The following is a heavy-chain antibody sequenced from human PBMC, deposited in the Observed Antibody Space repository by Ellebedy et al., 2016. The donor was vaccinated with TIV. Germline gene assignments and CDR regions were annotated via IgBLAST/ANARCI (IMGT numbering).Heavy chain of an antibody. CDR3: ARDWGSSTSYLNHYYYYGMDV. D-gene: IGHD2-2*01. V-gene: IGHV1-18*01. Sequence: ASVKVSXKASGYTFTSYGISWVRQAPGQGLEWMGWISAYNGNTNYAQKLQGRVTMTTDTSTSTAYMELRSLRSDDTAVYYCARDWGSSTSYLNHYYYYGMDVWGQGTTVTVSS. CDR1: GYTFTSYG. J-gene: IGHJ6*02. CDR2: ISAYNGNT.